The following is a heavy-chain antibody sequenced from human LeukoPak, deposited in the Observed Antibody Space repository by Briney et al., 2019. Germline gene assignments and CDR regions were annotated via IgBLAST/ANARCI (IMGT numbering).Heavy chain of an antibody. CDR1: GYTFTSYD. Sequence: GASVTVSCKASGYTFTSYDINWVRQATGQGLEWMGWMNPNSGNTGYAQKFQGRVTMTRDTSISTAYMELSRLRSDDTAVYYCARVECSGGSCYLGAFDIWGQGTMVTVSS. CDR2: MNPNSGNT. V-gene: IGHV1-8*01. CDR3: ARVECSGGSCYLGAFDI. D-gene: IGHD2-15*01. J-gene: IGHJ3*02.